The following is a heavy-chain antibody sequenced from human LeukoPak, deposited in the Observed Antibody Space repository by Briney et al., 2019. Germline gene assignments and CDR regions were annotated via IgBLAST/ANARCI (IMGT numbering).Heavy chain of an antibody. CDR2: IYPGDSDT. V-gene: IGHV5-51*01. Sequence: GESLKISCKGSGYSFTSYWIGWVRQMPGKGLEWMGIIYPGDSDTRYSPSFQGRVTISADKSISTAYLQWSSLKASDTAMYYCARVYDSSGYSNDAFDIWGQGTMVTVSS. J-gene: IGHJ3*02. D-gene: IGHD3-22*01. CDR3: ARVYDSSGYSNDAFDI. CDR1: GYSFTSYW.